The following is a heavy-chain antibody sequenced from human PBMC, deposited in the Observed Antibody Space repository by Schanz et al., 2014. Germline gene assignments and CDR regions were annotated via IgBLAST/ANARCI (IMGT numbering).Heavy chain of an antibody. Sequence: EVQLVESGGGLVKPGESLRLSCAASGFIFSAYTMNWVRQAPGKGLEWVSSISSGGRNISYADSLKGRFTISRDNARNSLYLQLNSLRVEESGVYFCAQARGTCTVPVDNWGQGVLVNVSS. CDR1: GFIFSAYT. D-gene: IGHD4-17*01. V-gene: IGHV3-21*01. CDR2: ISSGGRNI. CDR3: AQARGTCTVPVDN. J-gene: IGHJ4*02.